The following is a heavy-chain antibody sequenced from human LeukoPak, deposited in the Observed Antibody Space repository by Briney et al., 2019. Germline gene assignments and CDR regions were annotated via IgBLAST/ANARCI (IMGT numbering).Heavy chain of an antibody. CDR2: ISGDGGST. V-gene: IGHV3-43*02. Sequence: GGSLRLSRAASGFTFDDSAMHWVRQAPGKGLQWVSLISGDGGSTYYADSVKGRFTISRDNSKNSLYLQMNSLRTEDTALYYCAKDPYYDSSGYHFFDFWGQGTLVTVSS. D-gene: IGHD3-22*01. J-gene: IGHJ4*02. CDR3: AKDPYYDSSGYHFFDF. CDR1: GFTFDDSA.